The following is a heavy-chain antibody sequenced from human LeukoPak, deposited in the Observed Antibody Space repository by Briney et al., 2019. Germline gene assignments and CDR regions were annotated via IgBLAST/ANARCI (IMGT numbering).Heavy chain of an antibody. CDR3: AKVAVSSTGSGDSFDI. Sequence: GGSLRLSCAASGFTFSSYGVHWVRQAPGKGLEWVAVISYDGSNKYYADSVKGRFTISRDNAKNTLYLRMNSLRAEDTAVYYCAKVAVSSTGSGDSFDIWGQGTLVTVSS. CDR1: GFTFSSYG. V-gene: IGHV3-30*18. CDR2: ISYDGSNK. D-gene: IGHD2-2*01. J-gene: IGHJ3*02.